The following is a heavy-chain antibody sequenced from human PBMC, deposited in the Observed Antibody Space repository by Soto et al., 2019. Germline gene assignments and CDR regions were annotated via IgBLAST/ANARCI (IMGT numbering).Heavy chain of an antibody. J-gene: IGHJ5*02. CDR2: IYDSGST. Sequence: QVQLQESGPGLVKPSETLSLTCTVSGGSISSSYWSWIRQPPGKGLEWIGYIYDSGSTYYNSSLKSPVTMSVDTSNNHFSLTLSSVTAADTAVYYCARQLISWGQGTPVTVSS. CDR3: ARQLIS. V-gene: IGHV4-59*08. D-gene: IGHD6-13*01. CDR1: GGSISSSY.